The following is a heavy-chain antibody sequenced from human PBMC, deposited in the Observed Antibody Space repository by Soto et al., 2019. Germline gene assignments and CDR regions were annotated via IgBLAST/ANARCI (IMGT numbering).Heavy chain of an antibody. CDR1: GFNFSNAW. J-gene: IGHJ4*02. CDR3: TTTYYHFWSGYYSDY. D-gene: IGHD3-3*01. CDR2: IKSKTDGGTT. V-gene: IGHV3-15*01. Sequence: EVQVVESGGGLVKPGGSLRLSCAASGFNFSNAWMNWVRQAPGKGLEWVGRIKSKTDGGTTDYAAPVKGRFIISRDDSKNTLYLQVNSLKTEDTAVYYCTTTYYHFWSGYYSDYWGQGTLVTVSS.